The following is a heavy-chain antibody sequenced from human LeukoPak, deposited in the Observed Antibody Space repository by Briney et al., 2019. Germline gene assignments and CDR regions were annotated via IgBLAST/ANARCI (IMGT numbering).Heavy chain of an antibody. D-gene: IGHD4-17*01. CDR1: GFTFGSYA. Sequence: PGGSLRLSCTASGFTFGSYALTWVRQAPGMGPEWVGFISSIAYGGTAEYAASVRGRFTISRDDSKSIAFLQMNSLKTEDTAMYYCSRGAVPPDYWGQGTLVTVSS. V-gene: IGHV3-49*04. CDR3: SRGAVPPDY. CDR2: ISSIAYGGTA. J-gene: IGHJ4*02.